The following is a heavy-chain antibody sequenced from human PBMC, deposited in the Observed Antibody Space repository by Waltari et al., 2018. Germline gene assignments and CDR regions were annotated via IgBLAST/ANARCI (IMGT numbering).Heavy chain of an antibody. D-gene: IGHD4-17*01. J-gene: IGHJ4*02. CDR2: ISTSISYI. CDR1: GFTLSSHG. V-gene: IGHV3-21*01. CDR3: AREPDNYGAHVVDY. Sequence: EVQLVESGGGLVKPGGSLRLSCAVSGFTLSSHGLNWVRQAPGKGRGLVASISTSISYISSADSVKGRFTVSRDNARKSLFLEMNGLRGDDTALYYCAREPDNYGAHVVDYWGQGTLVTVSS.